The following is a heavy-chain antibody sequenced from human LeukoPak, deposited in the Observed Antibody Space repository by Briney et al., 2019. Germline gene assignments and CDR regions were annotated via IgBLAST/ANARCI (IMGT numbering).Heavy chain of an antibody. CDR3: VTRLQAGYYYGMDV. V-gene: IGHV5-10-1*01. CDR2: IDPSDSYT. CDR1: RYSFTSYW. Sequence: GESLKISWKGSRYSFTSYWITWVRQMPGKGLEWMGRIDPSDSYTNYSPSFQGHVTISADKSLSTPYLQWSSLKASDTAIYYCVTRLQAGYYYGMDVWGQGTTVTVSS. J-gene: IGHJ6*02. D-gene: IGHD5-24*01.